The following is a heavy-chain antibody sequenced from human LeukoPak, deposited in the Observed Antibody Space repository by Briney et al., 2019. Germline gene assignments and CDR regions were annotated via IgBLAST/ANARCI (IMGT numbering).Heavy chain of an antibody. CDR2: INHSGST. J-gene: IGHJ1*01. CDR1: GGSFSGYY. D-gene: IGHD6-19*01. V-gene: IGHV4-34*01. Sequence: PSETLSLTCAVYGGSFSGYYWSWIRQPPGKGLEWIGEINHSGSTNYNPSLKSRVTISVDTSKNQFSLKLSSVTAADTAVYYCARGRQQWLVRGAEYFQHWGQGTLVTVSS. CDR3: ARGRQQWLVRGAEYFQH.